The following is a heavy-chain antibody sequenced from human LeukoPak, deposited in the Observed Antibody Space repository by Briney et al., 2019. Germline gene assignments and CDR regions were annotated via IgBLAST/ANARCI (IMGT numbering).Heavy chain of an antibody. CDR3: AREVGQWGYCSGGGCYGDDY. D-gene: IGHD2-15*01. J-gene: IGHJ4*02. CDR1: GFTFSTHW. Sequence: GGSLRLSCEASGFTFSTHWMHWVRRAPGKGLEWVSSISTSSSYIYYADSVRGRFTISRDNAKNALYLQMNSLRAEDTAVYYCAREVGQWGYCSGGGCYGDDYWGQGTLVTVSS. V-gene: IGHV3-21*01. CDR2: ISTSSSYI.